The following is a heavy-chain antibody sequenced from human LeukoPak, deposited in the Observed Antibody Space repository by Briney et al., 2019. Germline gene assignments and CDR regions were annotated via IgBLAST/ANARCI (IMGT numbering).Heavy chain of an antibody. CDR1: GYSISSGYY. CDR3: ARDPAEWLDESGFDY. Sequence: PSETLSLTCAVSGYSISSGYYWGWIRQPPGKGLEWIGSIYHSGSTYYNPSLKSLVTISVETSKNQFSLKLSSVAAADTAVYYCARDPAEWLDESGFDYWGQGTLVTVSS. D-gene: IGHD6-19*01. J-gene: IGHJ4*02. V-gene: IGHV4-38-2*02. CDR2: IYHSGST.